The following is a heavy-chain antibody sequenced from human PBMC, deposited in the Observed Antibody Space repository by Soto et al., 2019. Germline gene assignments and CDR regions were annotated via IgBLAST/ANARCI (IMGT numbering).Heavy chain of an antibody. V-gene: IGHV4-59*01. CDR1: GGSISSYY. Sequence: SETLSLTCTVSGGSISSYYWSWIRQPPGKGLEWIGYIYYSGSTNYNPSLKSRVTISVDTSKNQFSLKLSSVTAADTAVYYCARAYYDYIWGSYRHYYFDYWGQGTPVTVSS. CDR2: IYYSGST. J-gene: IGHJ4*02. D-gene: IGHD3-16*02. CDR3: ARAYYDYIWGSYRHYYFDY.